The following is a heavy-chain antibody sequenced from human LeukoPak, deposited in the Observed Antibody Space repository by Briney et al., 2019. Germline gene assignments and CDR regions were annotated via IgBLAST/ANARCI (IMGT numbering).Heavy chain of an antibody. V-gene: IGHV1-69*04. D-gene: IGHD4-17*01. J-gene: IGHJ4*02. CDR3: ASGHYGDYGQWSSMNY. Sequence: VASVKVSCKASGGTSSSYAISWVRQAPGQGLEWMGRIIPILGIANYAQKFQGRVTVTADRSTSTAYMELSSLRSEDTAIYYCASGHYGDYGQWSSMNYWGQGTLVTVSS. CDR1: GGTSSSYA. CDR2: IIPILGIA.